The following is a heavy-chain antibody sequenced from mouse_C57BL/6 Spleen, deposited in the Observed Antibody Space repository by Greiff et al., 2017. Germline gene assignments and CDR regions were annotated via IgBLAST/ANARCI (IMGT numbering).Heavy chain of an antibody. Sequence: EVMLLESGGDLVKPGGSLKLSCAASGFTFTSYGMSWVRQTPDKRLEWVATISRGGSYTYYPDSVKGRFTITRDKAKNTRYLQMSSLKSEDTAMYYCARKGAGTGDMDVWGTGTTVTVSS. V-gene: IGHV5-6*01. CDR1: GFTFTSYG. CDR2: ISRGGSYT. D-gene: IGHD4-1*01. J-gene: IGHJ1*03. CDR3: ARKGAGTGDMDV.